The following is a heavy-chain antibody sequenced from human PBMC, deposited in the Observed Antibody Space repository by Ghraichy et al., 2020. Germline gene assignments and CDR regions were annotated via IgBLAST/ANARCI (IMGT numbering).Heavy chain of an antibody. Sequence: SVKVSCKASGGTFSSYAISWVRQAPGQGLEWMGGIIPIFGTANYAQKFQGRVTITADESTSTAYMELSSLRSEDTAVYYCARLADDYRSQYYFDYWGQGTLVTVSS. J-gene: IGHJ4*02. D-gene: IGHD4-11*01. V-gene: IGHV1-69*13. CDR3: ARLADDYRSQYYFDY. CDR1: GGTFSSYA. CDR2: IIPIFGTA.